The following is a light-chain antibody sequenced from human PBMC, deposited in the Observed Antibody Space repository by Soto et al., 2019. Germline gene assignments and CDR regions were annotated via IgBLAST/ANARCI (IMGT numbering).Light chain of an antibody. CDR3: QTWGTGSWV. J-gene: IGLJ3*02. CDR1: SGHSSYA. Sequence: QLVLTQSPSASASLGASVELTCTLSSGHSSYAIAWHQQQPEKGPRHLMKLNSDGRHTKGDGIPDRFSGSSSGAERYLTISSLQSEDEADYYCQTWGTGSWVFGGGTKLTVL. V-gene: IGLV4-69*01. CDR2: LNSDGRH.